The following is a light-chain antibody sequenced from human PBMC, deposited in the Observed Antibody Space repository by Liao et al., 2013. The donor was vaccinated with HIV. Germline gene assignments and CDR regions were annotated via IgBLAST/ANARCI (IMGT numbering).Light chain of an antibody. Sequence: SYELTQPPSVSVSPGQTASITCSGDKLGDKYACWYQQKPGQAPVLVIYQDSKRPSGIPERFSGSQSGNTATLTISGTQPMDEADYYCQAWDSNTAYVFGTGTKVSVL. CDR1: KLGDKY. J-gene: IGLJ1*01. CDR2: QDS. V-gene: IGLV3-1*01. CDR3: QAWDSNTAYV.